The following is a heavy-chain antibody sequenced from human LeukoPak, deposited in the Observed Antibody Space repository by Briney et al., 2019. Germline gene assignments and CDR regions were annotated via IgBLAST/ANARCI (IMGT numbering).Heavy chain of an antibody. CDR3: ARCGSDAFDI. Sequence: NPSETLSLTCTVSGVSISSGGYYWSWIRQPPGKGLEWIGYIYHSGSTYYNPSLKSRVTISVDRSKNQFSLKLSSVTAADTAVYYCARCGSDAFDIWGQGTMVTVSS. CDR1: GVSISSGGYY. J-gene: IGHJ3*02. V-gene: IGHV4-30-2*01. CDR2: IYHSGST.